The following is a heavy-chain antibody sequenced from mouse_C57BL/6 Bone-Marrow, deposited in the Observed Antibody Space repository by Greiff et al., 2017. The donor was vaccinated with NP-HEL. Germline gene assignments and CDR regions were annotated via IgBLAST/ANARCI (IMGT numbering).Heavy chain of an antibody. CDR2: IYPSDSET. CDR1: GYTFTSYW. V-gene: IGHV1-61*01. CDR3: ARLGSSPYYFDY. J-gene: IGHJ2*01. D-gene: IGHD1-1*01. Sequence: QVQLQQPGAELVRPGSSVKLSCKASGYTFTSYWMDWVKQRPGQGLEWIGNIYPSDSETHYNQKFKDKATLTVDKSSSTAYMQLSSLTSEDSAVYYCARLGSSPYYFDYWGQGTTLTVSS.